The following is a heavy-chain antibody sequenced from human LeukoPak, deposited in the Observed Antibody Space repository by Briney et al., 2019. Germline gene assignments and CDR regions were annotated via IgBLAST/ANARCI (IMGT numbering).Heavy chain of an antibody. CDR2: ISYDGSNK. V-gene: IGHV3-30-3*01. CDR1: GFTFSSYA. Sequence: GGSLRLSCAASGFTFSSYAMHWVRQAPGKGLEWVAVISYDGSNKYYADSVKGRFTISRDNSKNTLYLQMNSLRAEDTAVYYCARDEYRNYYGFWSGYYHYYYGMDVWGQGTTVTVSS. J-gene: IGHJ6*02. D-gene: IGHD3-3*01. CDR3: ARDEYRNYYGFWSGYYHYYYGMDV.